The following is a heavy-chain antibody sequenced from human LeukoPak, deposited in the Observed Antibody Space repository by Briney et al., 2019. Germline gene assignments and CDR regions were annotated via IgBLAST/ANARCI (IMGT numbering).Heavy chain of an antibody. CDR2: IYYSGST. J-gene: IGHJ4*02. D-gene: IGHD4-23*01. Sequence: SETLSLTCTVSGGSISSGSYYWSWIRQPPGKGLEWIGYIYYSGSTNYNPSLKSRVTISVDTSKNQFSLKLSSVTAADTAVYYCARGGHYGGNLDYWGQGTLVTVSS. V-gene: IGHV4-61*01. CDR1: GGSISSGSYY. CDR3: ARGGHYGGNLDY.